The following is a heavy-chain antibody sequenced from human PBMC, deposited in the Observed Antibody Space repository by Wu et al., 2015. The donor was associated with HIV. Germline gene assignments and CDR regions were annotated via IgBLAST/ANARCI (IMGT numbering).Heavy chain of an antibody. CDR1: GGTFKSYS. CDR2: IIPTSRTT. V-gene: IGHV1-69*13. Sequence: QVHLXQSGAEVNKPGSSVKVSCKASGGTFKSYSISWVRQAPGQGLEWMGRIIPTSRTTNYAQKLQGRVTISADESTTTAYMELSSLTSDDTAVYYCARDAVREGYYYLDVWGQGTMVTVSS. CDR3: ARDAVREGYYYLDV. D-gene: IGHD3-10*01. J-gene: IGHJ6*02.